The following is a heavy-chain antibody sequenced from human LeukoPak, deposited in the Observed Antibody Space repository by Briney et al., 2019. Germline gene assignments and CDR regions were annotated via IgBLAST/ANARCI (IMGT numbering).Heavy chain of an antibody. J-gene: IGHJ6*03. Sequence: GASVKVSCTASGYTFTSYAMHWVRQAPGQRLEWMGWINAGNGNTKYSQEFQGRVTITRDTSASTAYMELSSLRSEDTAVYYCARRERYCSSTSCYEGFGYYYYMDVWGKGTTVTISS. CDR3: ARRERYCSSTSCYEGFGYYYYMDV. CDR1: GYTFTSYA. D-gene: IGHD2-2*01. CDR2: INAGNGNT. V-gene: IGHV1-3*03.